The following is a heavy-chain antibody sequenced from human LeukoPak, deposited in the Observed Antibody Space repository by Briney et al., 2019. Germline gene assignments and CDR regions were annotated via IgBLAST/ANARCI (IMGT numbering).Heavy chain of an antibody. Sequence: ASVKVSCKASGYTFTSYDINWVRQATGQGLEWMGWMNPNSGNTGYVQKFQGRVTITRNTSISTAYMELSSLRSEDTAVYYCARVGNDDRYYYYYMDVWGKGTTVTVSS. CDR2: MNPNSGNT. CDR3: ARVGNDDRYYYYYMDV. CDR1: GYTFTSYD. J-gene: IGHJ6*03. D-gene: IGHD1-1*01. V-gene: IGHV1-8*03.